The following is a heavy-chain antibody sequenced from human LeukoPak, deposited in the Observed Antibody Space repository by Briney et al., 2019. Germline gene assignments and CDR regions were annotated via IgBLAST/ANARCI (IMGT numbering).Heavy chain of an antibody. Sequence: PGGSLRLSCAASGFTFSSYDMNWVRQAPGKGLEWVSNIQHNGGNKYYMDSVKGRFTISRDNANNTLYLQMNSLRAEDTAVYYCVRVAAAVRGY. CDR1: GFTFSSYD. J-gene: IGHJ4*03. CDR2: IQHNGGNK. CDR3: VRVAAAVRGY. D-gene: IGHD6-13*01. V-gene: IGHV3-7*04.